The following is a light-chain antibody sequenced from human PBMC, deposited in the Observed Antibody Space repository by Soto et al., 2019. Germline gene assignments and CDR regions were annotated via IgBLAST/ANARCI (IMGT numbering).Light chain of an antibody. J-gene: IGKJ5*01. Sequence: EIVMTQSPATVSVSPGERATLSCRASQSVSSNLAWYQQKPGQAPRLLIYGASNRATGIPARFSGSGSGTDFTLTISSLEPEDFAVYYCQQRSNWPTFGQGTRLEIK. CDR1: QSVSSN. CDR2: GAS. V-gene: IGKV3-11*01. CDR3: QQRSNWPT.